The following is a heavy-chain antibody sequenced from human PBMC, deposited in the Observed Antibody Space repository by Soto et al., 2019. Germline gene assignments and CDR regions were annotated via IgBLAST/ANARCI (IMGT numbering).Heavy chain of an antibody. CDR1: GGSFSGYY. V-gene: IGHV4-34*01. CDR3: ARGSRGYRYGYVAY. J-gene: IGHJ4*02. Sequence: SETLSLTCAVYGGSFSGYYWSWIRQPPGKGLEWIGEINHSGSTNYNPSLKSRVTISVDTSKNQFSLKLSSVTAADTAVYYCARGSRGYRYGYVAYWGQGTLVTVSS. CDR2: INHSGST. D-gene: IGHD5-18*01.